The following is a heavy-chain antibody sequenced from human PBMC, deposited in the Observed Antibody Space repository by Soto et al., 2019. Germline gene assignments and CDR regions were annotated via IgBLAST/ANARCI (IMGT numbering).Heavy chain of an antibody. CDR1: GFTFSSYG. J-gene: IGHJ4*02. CDR2: IWYDGSNK. Sequence: QVQLVESGGGVVQPGRSLRLSCAASGFTFSSYGMHWVRQAPGKGLQWVAVIWYDGSNKYYADSVKGRFTISRDNSKNTLYRQMNSLRAEDTAVYYCARESLPVVPAAMNYWGQGTLVTVSS. CDR3: ARESLPVVPAAMNY. D-gene: IGHD2-2*01. V-gene: IGHV3-33*01.